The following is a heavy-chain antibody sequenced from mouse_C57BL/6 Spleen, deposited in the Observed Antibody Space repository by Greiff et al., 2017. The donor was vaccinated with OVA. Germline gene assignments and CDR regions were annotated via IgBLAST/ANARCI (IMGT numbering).Heavy chain of an antibody. CDR2: IYPGSGNT. D-gene: IGHD1-1*01. CDR3: ARHYYGSSLMDY. V-gene: IGHV1-66*01. CDR1: GYSFTSYY. Sequence: VQLQQSGPELVKPGASVKISCKASGYSFTSYYIHWVKQRPGQGLEWIGWIYPGSGNTKYNEKFKGKATLTADTSSSTAYMQLSSLTSEDSAVYYCARHYYGSSLMDYWGQGTSVTVSS. J-gene: IGHJ4*01.